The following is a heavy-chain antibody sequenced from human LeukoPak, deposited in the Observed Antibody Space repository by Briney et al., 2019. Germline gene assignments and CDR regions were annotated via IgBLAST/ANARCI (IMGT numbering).Heavy chain of an antibody. D-gene: IGHD3-22*01. Sequence: GGSLRLSCAASGFTFSSYAMSWVRQAPGKGLEWVSAISGSGGSTYYADSVKGRFTISRDNSKNTLYLQMNSLRAEDTAVYYCSKGGAYHYYDSSGLDYWGQGTLVTVSS. CDR2: ISGSGGST. V-gene: IGHV3-23*01. J-gene: IGHJ4*02. CDR3: SKGGAYHYYDSSGLDY. CDR1: GFTFSSYA.